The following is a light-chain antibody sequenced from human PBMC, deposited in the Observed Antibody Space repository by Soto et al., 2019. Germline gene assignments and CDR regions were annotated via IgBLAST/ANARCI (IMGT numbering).Light chain of an antibody. V-gene: IGLV2-14*01. CDR2: EVT. CDR3: SSYSGFATLG. CDR1: DSDIGAYDF. Sequence: QSALTQPASMSGSAGQSLTISCTGTDSDIGAYDFVSWYQHHAGKAPRLIIYEVTHRPSEVSSRFSASKSGNTASLTISGLQAEDEALYYCSSYSGFATLGFGGGTKLTVL. J-gene: IGLJ2*01.